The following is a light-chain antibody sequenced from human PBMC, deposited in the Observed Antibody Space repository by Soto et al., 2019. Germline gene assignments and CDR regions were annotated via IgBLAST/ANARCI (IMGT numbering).Light chain of an antibody. CDR2: EVT. V-gene: IGLV2-8*01. J-gene: IGLJ3*02. Sequence: QSVLTQPPSASGSPGQSVTISCTGTSSDVGGYNYVSWYQQHPGKAPKLMIYEVTKRPSGVPDRFSGSKSGNTASLTVSGLLAEDEADYYCSSHAGINNVVFDGGTKLTVL. CDR1: SSDVGGYNY. CDR3: SSHAGINNVV.